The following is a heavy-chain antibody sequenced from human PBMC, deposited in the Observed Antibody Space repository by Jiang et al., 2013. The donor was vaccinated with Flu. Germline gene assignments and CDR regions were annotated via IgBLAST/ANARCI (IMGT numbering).Heavy chain of an antibody. CDR2: INPNSGGT. D-gene: IGHD4-17*01. V-gene: IGHV1-2*02. CDR3: ARNPNYGDYPEDY. J-gene: IGHJ4*02. Sequence: MGWINPNSGGTNYAQKFQGRVTMTRDTSISTAYMELSRLRSDDTAVYYCARNPNYGDYPEDYWGQGTLVTVSS.